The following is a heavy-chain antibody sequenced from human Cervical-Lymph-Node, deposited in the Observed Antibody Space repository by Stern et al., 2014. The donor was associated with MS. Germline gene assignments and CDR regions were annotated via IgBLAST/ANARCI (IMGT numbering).Heavy chain of an antibody. D-gene: IGHD5-24*01. CDR2: IHNSRTT. Sequence: VQLVESGPGLVKPSQTLYLTCAVTGGSISSAEYYWSWLRQAPGKGLESLGYIHNSRTTYDNRSLKSRVTISVDTSKNQFSLKLRSVTAADTAVYYCSRDADGYSLVFGYWGRGTLVTVSS. CDR3: SRDADGYSLVFGY. V-gene: IGHV4-30-4*01. CDR1: GGSISSAEYY. J-gene: IGHJ4*02.